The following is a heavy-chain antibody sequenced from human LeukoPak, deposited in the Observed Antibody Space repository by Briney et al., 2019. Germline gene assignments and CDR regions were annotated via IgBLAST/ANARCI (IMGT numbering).Heavy chain of an antibody. Sequence: SETLTLTCTVSGGSISSSSYYWGWIRQPPGKGLEWIGSIYYSGSSYYNPSLKSRVTISVDTSKNPFSLKMSSVTVAGTAVYYCARHVLAADRMTMVRGDAFDYWGQGTLVTVSS. J-gene: IGHJ4*02. V-gene: IGHV4-39*01. D-gene: IGHD3-10*01. CDR2: IYYSGSS. CDR3: ARHVLAADRMTMVRGDAFDY. CDR1: GGSISSSSYY.